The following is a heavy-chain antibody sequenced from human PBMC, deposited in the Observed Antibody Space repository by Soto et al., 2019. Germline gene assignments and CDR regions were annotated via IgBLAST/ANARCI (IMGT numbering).Heavy chain of an antibody. D-gene: IGHD3-10*01. CDR1: GGTFSSYT. CDR2: IIPILGIA. CDR3: ARDWWFGDPSLYYYYYGMDV. Sequence: QVQLVQSGAEVKKPGSSVKVSCKASGGTFSSYTISWVRQAPGQGLEWMGRIIPILGIANYAQKFQGRVTITADKSTSTAYMELSSLRSEDTAVYYCARDWWFGDPSLYYYYYGMDVWGQGTTVTVSS. J-gene: IGHJ6*02. V-gene: IGHV1-69*08.